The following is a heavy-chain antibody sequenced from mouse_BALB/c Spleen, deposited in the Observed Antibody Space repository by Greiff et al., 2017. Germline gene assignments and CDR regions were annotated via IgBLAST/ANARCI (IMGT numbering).Heavy chain of an antibody. V-gene: IGHV5-6-5*01. CDR1: GFTFSSYA. CDR2: ISSGGST. Sequence: EVKLVESGGGLVKPGGSLKLSCAASGFTFSSYAMSWVRQTPEKRLEWVASISSGGSTYYPDSVKGRFTISRDNARNILYLQMSSLRSEDTAMYYCARGDYDVFAYWGQGTLVTVSA. CDR3: ARGDYDVFAY. D-gene: IGHD2-4*01. J-gene: IGHJ3*01.